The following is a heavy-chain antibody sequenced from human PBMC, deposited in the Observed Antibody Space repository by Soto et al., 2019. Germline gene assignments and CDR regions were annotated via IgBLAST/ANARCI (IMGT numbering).Heavy chain of an antibody. D-gene: IGHD3-16*01. V-gene: IGHV3-23*01. Sequence: EVQLLESGGGLVQPGGSLRLSCAASGFTFSSYAMSWVRQAPGKGLEWVSAISGSGGSTYYADSVKGRFTISRDNSKNTLYLQMNSLRAEDTAVYYCAKDGWGGMLPGRYFDYWGQGTLVTVSS. CDR2: ISGSGGST. CDR1: GFTFSSYA. CDR3: AKDGWGGMLPGRYFDY. J-gene: IGHJ4*02.